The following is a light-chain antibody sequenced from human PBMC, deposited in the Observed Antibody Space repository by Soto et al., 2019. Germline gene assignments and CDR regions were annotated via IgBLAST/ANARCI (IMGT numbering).Light chain of an antibody. CDR1: QSVSSSY. Sequence: EIVLTQSPDTLSLSPGERATLSCRASQSVSSSYLDWYQQKPGQAPRLLIYGASSRATGIPDRFSGSGSGTDFTLTISRLEPEDFAVYYCQQYGSSPLTFGGGTKVEIK. J-gene: IGKJ4*01. CDR3: QQYGSSPLT. V-gene: IGKV3-20*01. CDR2: GAS.